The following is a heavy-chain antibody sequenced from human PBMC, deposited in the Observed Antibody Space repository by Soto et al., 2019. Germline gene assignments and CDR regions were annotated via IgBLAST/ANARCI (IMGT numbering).Heavy chain of an antibody. J-gene: IGHJ4*02. CDR2: ISSDGGST. D-gene: IGHD2-15*01. CDR3: VRKEGFCGGGSCYYEY. Sequence: GGSLRLSCSASGFTFRSYDMHWVRQAPGKGLEYVSAISSDGGSTYYADSVKGRFTISRDNSMNTLYLQMSSLSAEDTAVYYCVRKEGFCGGGSCYYEYWGQGTLVTVSS. V-gene: IGHV3-64D*08. CDR1: GFTFRSYD.